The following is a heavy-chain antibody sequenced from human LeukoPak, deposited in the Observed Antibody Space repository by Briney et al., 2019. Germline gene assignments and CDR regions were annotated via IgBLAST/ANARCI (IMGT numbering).Heavy chain of an antibody. CDR1: GGSFSGYY. Sequence: PSETLSLTCAVYGGSFSGYYWSWIRQPPGKGLEWIGEINHSGSTNYNPSLKSRVTISVDTSKNQFSLKLSSVTAADTAVYYCGRALTVTTFDYWGQGTLVTVSS. D-gene: IGHD4-11*01. CDR2: INHSGST. J-gene: IGHJ4*02. CDR3: GRALTVTTFDY. V-gene: IGHV4-34*01.